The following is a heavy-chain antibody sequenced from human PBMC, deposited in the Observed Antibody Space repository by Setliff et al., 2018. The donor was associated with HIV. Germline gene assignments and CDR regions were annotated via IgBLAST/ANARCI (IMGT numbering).Heavy chain of an antibody. CDR3: AKDMASDLVHLFDY. CDR1: GFTFSAYE. D-gene: IGHD3-10*01. Sequence: PGGSLRLSCTASGFTFSAYEMNWVRQAPGKGLEWVSYISSSGNTVYYADSVKGRFAISRDNAKNSLYLQMNSLRVEDTAVYYCAKDMASDLVHLFDYWGQGALVTVSS. CDR2: ISSSGNTV. V-gene: IGHV3-48*03. J-gene: IGHJ4*02.